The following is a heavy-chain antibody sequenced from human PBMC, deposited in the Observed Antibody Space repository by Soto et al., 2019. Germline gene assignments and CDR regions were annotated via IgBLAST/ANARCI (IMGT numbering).Heavy chain of an antibody. CDR3: ARDPNTVATIPPFDF. CDR1: GYAFSPSG. D-gene: IGHD5-12*01. V-gene: IGHV1-18*01. CDR2: ISTFNGQT. Sequence: VKVSCKTSGYAFSPSGISWVRQAPGQGLGWMGWISTFNGQTKFAQRFQGRVFITRDRSTSTVYMELRSLRSDDTAIYYCARDPNTVATIPPFDFWGQGTPVTVSS. J-gene: IGHJ5*01.